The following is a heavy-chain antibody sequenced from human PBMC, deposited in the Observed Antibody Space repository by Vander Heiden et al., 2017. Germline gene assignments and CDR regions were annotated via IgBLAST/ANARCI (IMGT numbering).Heavy chain of an antibody. CDR3: VRPSEDAYNFDF. D-gene: IGHD1-1*01. CDR1: VVDSVRRNSYY. Sequence: QLQQQEWGPGLVKPSETLSLTCNVSVVDSVRRNSYYWGWIRQPPGKGLEWIGNVYYSGTTYYNPSLRSRLSISLDTSKSQLSLKLTSVTATDAAVYFCVRPSEDAYNFDFWRQGTLVTVSS. J-gene: IGHJ4*02. V-gene: IGHV4-39*01. CDR2: VYYSGTT.